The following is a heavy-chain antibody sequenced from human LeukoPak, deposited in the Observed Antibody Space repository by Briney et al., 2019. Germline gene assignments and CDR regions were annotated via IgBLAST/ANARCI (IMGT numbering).Heavy chain of an antibody. V-gene: IGHV4-59*01. Sequence: PSGTLSLTCTVSGGSISSYYWSWIRQSPGKGLEWIGYIYYTGSTNYNPSLKSRVTISVDTSKNQFSLKLSSVTAADTAVYYCARVGYSSGWSHFDLWGRGTLVTVSS. CDR1: GGSISSYY. CDR3: ARVGYSSGWSHFDL. CDR2: IYYTGST. J-gene: IGHJ2*01. D-gene: IGHD6-19*01.